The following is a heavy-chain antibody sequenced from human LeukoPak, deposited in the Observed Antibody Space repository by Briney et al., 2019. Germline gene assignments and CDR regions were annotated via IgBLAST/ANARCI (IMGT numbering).Heavy chain of an antibody. CDR1: GGSISSSSYY. J-gene: IGHJ4*02. CDR2: IYYSGST. V-gene: IGHV4-39*07. CDR3: ATAYSGYDYYHPYYFDY. D-gene: IGHD5-12*01. Sequence: SETLSLTCTVSGGSISSSSYYWGWIRQPPGKGLEWIGSIYYSGSTYYNPSLKSRVTISVDTSKNQFSLKLSSVTAADTAVYYCATAYSGYDYYHPYYFDYWGQGTLVTVSS.